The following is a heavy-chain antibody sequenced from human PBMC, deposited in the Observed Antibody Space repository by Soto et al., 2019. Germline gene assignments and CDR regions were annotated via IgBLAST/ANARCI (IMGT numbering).Heavy chain of an antibody. D-gene: IGHD2-8*02. CDR3: ARDKLTGLLDY. Sequence: SETLSLTCAVYGGSFSGYYWTWIRQPPGTGLEWIGEINHSGSTNYNPSLKSRVTISVGTSKNQFSLKLTSVTAADTAVYYCARDKLTGLLDYWGQGTLLTVSS. V-gene: IGHV4-34*01. J-gene: IGHJ4*01. CDR2: INHSGST. CDR1: GGSFSGYY.